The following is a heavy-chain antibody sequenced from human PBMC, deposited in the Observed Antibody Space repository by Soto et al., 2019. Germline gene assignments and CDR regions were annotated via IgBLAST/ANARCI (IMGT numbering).Heavy chain of an antibody. V-gene: IGHV5-51*01. CDR2: IYPGDSDT. D-gene: IGHD3-3*01. Sequence: PXDSLKISWKCSGNNFTNYLIGLVLQMPGRGLEWMGIIYPGDSDTRYSPSFQGQVSISADKSISTAYLQWSSLKASDTAIYYCTRHDPLRFLGMDVWGQGTTVTVSS. CDR3: TRHDPLRFLGMDV. CDR1: GNNFTNYL. J-gene: IGHJ6*02.